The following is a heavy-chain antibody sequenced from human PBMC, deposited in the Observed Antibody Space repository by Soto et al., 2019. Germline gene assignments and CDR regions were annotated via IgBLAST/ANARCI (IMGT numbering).Heavy chain of an antibody. CDR3: ARGEYSSSWYNFHY. Sequence: SETLSLTCTVSGGSISSGPYSWGWIRQPPGEGLEWIGTFNYSESTHYNPSLESRITISVDTSKNQFSLKVKSVTAAETDVYYCARGEYSSSWYNFHYWGQGALVTVSS. J-gene: IGHJ4*02. D-gene: IGHD6-13*01. CDR2: FNYSEST. V-gene: IGHV4-39*07. CDR1: GGSISSGPYS.